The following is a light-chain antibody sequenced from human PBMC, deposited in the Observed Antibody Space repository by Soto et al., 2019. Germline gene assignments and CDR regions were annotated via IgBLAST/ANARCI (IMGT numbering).Light chain of an antibody. Sequence: EIVMTQSPATLYVSPGEGVTVSCRASQSMTTKLAWYQQKPGQAPRLLIHGTFTRATGIPDRFSGGGSGTDFTLTINRLEPEDFVVYYCQYYGNSRITFGQGTRLEI. V-gene: IGKV3-15*01. CDR3: QYYGNSRIT. CDR1: QSMTTK. CDR2: GTF. J-gene: IGKJ5*01.